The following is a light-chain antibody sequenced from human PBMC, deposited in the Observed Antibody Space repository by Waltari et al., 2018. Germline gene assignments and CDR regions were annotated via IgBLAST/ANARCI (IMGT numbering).Light chain of an antibody. CDR1: SRDVGGSNF. V-gene: IGLV2-14*01. CDR3: TSFTGAASWV. J-gene: IGLJ3*02. CDR2: EVS. Sequence: QSALTQPTSVSGSPGQSITISCTGTSRDVGGSNFVSWLQQHPGRAPKLIIYEVSHRPSGVSGRFSGSKSANTASLTISGLQTEDEADYYCTSFTGAASWVFGAGTKVTV.